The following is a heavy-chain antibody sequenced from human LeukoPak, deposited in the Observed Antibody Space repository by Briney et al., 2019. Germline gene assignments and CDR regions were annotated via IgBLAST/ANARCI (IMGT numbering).Heavy chain of an antibody. V-gene: IGHV3-21*01. Sequence: GGSLRLSCAASGFTFSSYSMNWVRQAPGKGLEWVSSISSSSSYIYYADSVKGRFTISRDNAKNSLYLQMNRLRAEDTAVYYCARDKSSLLWFGELSGPLDVWGKGTTVTVSS. CDR1: GFTFSSYS. CDR2: ISSSSSYI. D-gene: IGHD3-10*01. CDR3: ARDKSSLLWFGELSGPLDV. J-gene: IGHJ6*04.